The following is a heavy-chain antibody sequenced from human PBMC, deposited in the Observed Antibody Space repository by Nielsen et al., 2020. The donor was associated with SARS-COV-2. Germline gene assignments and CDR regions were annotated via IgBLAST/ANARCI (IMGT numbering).Heavy chain of an antibody. J-gene: IGHJ4*02. Sequence: SCAASGFTFSSYAMHWVRQAPGKGLEWVAVISYDGSNKYYADSVKGRFTISRDNSKNTLYLQMNSLRAEDTAVYYCARDREFDYWGQGTLVTVSS. CDR1: GFTFSSYA. D-gene: IGHD5-24*01. CDR2: ISYDGSNK. V-gene: IGHV3-30-3*01. CDR3: ARDREFDY.